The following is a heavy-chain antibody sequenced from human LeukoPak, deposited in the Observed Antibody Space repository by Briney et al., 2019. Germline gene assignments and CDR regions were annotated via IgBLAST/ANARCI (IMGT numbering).Heavy chain of an antibody. CDR3: ARISGSYYEYYYYGMDV. CDR1: GFTFSSYS. J-gene: IGHJ6*02. Sequence: GGSLRLSCAASGFTFSSYSTNWVRQAPGKGLEWVSSISSSSSYIYYADSVKGRFTISRDNAKNSLYLQMNSLRAEDTAVYYCARISGSYYEYYYYGMDVWGQGTTVTVSS. V-gene: IGHV3-21*01. CDR2: ISSSSSYI. D-gene: IGHD1-26*01.